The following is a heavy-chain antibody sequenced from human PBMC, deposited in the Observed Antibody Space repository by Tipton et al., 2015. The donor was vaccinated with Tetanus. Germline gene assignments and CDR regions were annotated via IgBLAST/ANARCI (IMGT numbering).Heavy chain of an antibody. Sequence: QLVQSGGGLVKPGGSLRLSCAVSGFTFSDYYMNWIRQAPGKGLEWVSYISSSGGTTDYADSLKGRFTISRDNAKNSLYLQMNSLRAEDTAVYYCARFGSLTGTHINWYFDLWGRGTLVTVSS. J-gene: IGHJ2*01. CDR3: ARFGSLTGTHINWYFDL. CDR1: GFTFSDYY. D-gene: IGHD3-9*01. CDR2: ISSSGGTT. V-gene: IGHV3-11*01.